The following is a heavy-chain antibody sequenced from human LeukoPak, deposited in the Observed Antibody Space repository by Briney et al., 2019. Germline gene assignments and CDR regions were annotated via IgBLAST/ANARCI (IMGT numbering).Heavy chain of an antibody. V-gene: IGHV4-39*07. D-gene: IGHD1-26*01. J-gene: IGHJ5*02. CDR3: ARVIVGVSPRFDP. CDR1: GGSISSSSYY. CDR2: IYYSGST. Sequence: SETLSLTCTVSGGSISSSSYYWGWIRQPPGKGLEWIGSIYYSGSTYYNPSLKSRVTISVDTSKNQFSLKLSSVTAADTAVYYCARVIVGVSPRFDPWGQGTLVTVSS.